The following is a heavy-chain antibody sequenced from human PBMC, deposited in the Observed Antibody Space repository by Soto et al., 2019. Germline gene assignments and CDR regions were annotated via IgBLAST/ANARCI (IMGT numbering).Heavy chain of an antibody. CDR3: ASGITIFGVVIIPGAYFDY. CDR2: ISGSGGST. D-gene: IGHD3-3*01. J-gene: IGHJ4*02. CDR1: GVTFSSYA. Sequence: PGGSLRLSCAASGVTFSSYAMSWVRQAPGKGLEWVSAISGSGGSTYYADSVKGRFTISRDNSKNTLYLQMNSLRAEDTAVYYCASGITIFGVVIIPGAYFDYWGQGTLVTVS. V-gene: IGHV3-23*01.